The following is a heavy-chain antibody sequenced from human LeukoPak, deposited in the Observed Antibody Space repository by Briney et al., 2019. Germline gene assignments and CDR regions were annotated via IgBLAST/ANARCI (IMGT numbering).Heavy chain of an antibody. D-gene: IGHD6-19*01. CDR1: GGSFSGYY. V-gene: IGHV4-34*01. CDR2: INHSGST. J-gene: IGHJ5*02. Sequence: PSETLSLTCAVYGGSFSGYYWSLIRQPPGKGLEWIGEINHSGSTNYSPSLKSRVTISVDTSKNQFSLKLSSVTAADTAVYYCARAAGIAVAGGMNDWFDPWGQGTLVTVSS. CDR3: ARAAGIAVAGGMNDWFDP.